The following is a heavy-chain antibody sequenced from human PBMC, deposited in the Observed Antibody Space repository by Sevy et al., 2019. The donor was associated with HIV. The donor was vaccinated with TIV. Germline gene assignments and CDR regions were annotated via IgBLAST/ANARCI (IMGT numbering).Heavy chain of an antibody. CDR2: NSGSGGSGDKT. D-gene: IGHD3-22*01. J-gene: IGHJ4*02. CDR3: ARKYDSSGYFDY. V-gene: IGHV3-23*01. Sequence: GGSLRLSCAASGFTFSSYAMNWVRQAPGKGLEWVSGNSGSGGSGDKTNYADSVKGRFTISRDDSKNSLYLQLNSLRAEDTAIYYCARKYDSSGYFDYWGQGTLVTVSS. CDR1: GFTFSSYA.